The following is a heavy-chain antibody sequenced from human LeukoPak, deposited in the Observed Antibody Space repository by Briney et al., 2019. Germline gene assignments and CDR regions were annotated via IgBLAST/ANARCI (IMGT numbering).Heavy chain of an antibody. V-gene: IGHV3-23*01. CDR1: GFTFSSYA. D-gene: IGHD3-9*01. Sequence: GVSLRLSCAASGFTFSSYAMSWVRQAPGKGLEWVSAISGSGGSTYYADSVKGRFTISRDNSKNTLYLQMNSLRAEDTAVYYCAKDPGFGWGLYYFDYWGQGTLVTVSS. J-gene: IGHJ4*02. CDR3: AKDPGFGWGLYYFDY. CDR2: ISGSGGST.